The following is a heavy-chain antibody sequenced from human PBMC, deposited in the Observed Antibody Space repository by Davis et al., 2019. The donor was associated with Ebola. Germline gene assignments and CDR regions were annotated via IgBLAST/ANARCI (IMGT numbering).Heavy chain of an antibody. CDR2: FYPGDSDI. D-gene: IGHD1-26*01. V-gene: IGHV5-51*01. CDR3: ARHVRIVGAYDAFDI. CDR1: GYIFTNYW. Sequence: GESLKISCKGSGYIFTNYWIGWVRQMSGKGLEWIGIFYPGDSDIRYSPSFQGQVTMSADNSITTAYLQLSSLKASDTAVYYCARHVRIVGAYDAFDIWGQGTMVTVSS. J-gene: IGHJ3*02.